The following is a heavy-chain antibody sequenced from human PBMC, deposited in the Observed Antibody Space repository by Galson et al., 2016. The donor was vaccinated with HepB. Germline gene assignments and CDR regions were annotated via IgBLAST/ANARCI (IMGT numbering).Heavy chain of an antibody. V-gene: IGHV3-11*01. CDR1: GFPFSEYY. CDR3: ARRDWVSVPIFGLDYYYYAMYV. CDR2: ISPTDGTI. D-gene: IGHD3-10*02. J-gene: IGHJ6*02. Sequence: SLRLSCAASGFPFSEYYMSWVRQAPGKGLEWISHISPTDGTISYADSVKGRFTISRDNAKSSLLLQMNSLRADDTAMYYCARRDWVSVPIFGLDYYYYAMYVWGQGTTVTVSS.